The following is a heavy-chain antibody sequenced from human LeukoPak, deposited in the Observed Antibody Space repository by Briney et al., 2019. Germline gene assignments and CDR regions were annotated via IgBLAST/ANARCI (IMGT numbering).Heavy chain of an antibody. CDR2: INWNSRSI. D-gene: IGHD3-22*01. CDR3: AKALGSGYPDAFDI. Sequence: GRSLRLSCAASGFTFDDYAMQWVRQAPGKGLEWVSGINWNSRSIGYADSVKGRFTISRDNDKNSLYLQMNSLRTDDTALYYCAKALGSGYPDAFDIWGQETMVTVSS. V-gene: IGHV3-9*01. J-gene: IGHJ3*02. CDR1: GFTFDDYA.